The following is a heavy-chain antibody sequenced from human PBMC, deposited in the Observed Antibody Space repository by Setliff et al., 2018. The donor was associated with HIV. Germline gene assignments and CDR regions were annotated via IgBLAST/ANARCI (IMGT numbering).Heavy chain of an antibody. CDR3: ARDLDPYFAMAV. Sequence: GGSLRLSCAASGFAFSSYAMNWVRQAPGKGLEWVSSITYSGSHKFYADSLKGRFTISRDNAEKSLYLQMTRLSAEDTAVYYCARDLDPYFAMAVWGQGTTVTVSS. CDR2: ITYSGSHK. V-gene: IGHV3-21*04. J-gene: IGHJ6*02. CDR1: GFAFSSYA.